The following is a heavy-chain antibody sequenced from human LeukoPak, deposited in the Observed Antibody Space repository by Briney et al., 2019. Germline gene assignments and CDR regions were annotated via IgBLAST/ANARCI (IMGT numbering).Heavy chain of an antibody. CDR3: ARDGFRGAY. D-gene: IGHD3-10*01. CDR1: GGSVSSGSYY. Sequence: PPETPCLTCTVSGGSVSSGSYYWSWIRQPPGKGLEWIGHIYYVGSTNYNPSLKCRVTISVDTSKNQFSLKLSSVTAADPAVYYCARDGFRGAYWGQGALV. CDR2: IYYVGST. V-gene: IGHV4-61*01. J-gene: IGHJ4*02.